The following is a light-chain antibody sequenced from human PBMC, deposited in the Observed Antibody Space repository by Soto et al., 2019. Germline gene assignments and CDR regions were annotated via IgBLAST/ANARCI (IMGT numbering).Light chain of an antibody. CDR1: RSVGTY. Sequence: EIVLTQSPGTLSLSPGERATLSCRASRSVGTYLAWYQQKLGQAPRLLIYGTSSRATGIPDRFRGSGSGTEFTLTISSLQSEDFAVYYCQQYNNWPRWTFGQGTKVDIK. J-gene: IGKJ1*01. V-gene: IGKV3D-15*01. CDR2: GTS. CDR3: QQYNNWPRWT.